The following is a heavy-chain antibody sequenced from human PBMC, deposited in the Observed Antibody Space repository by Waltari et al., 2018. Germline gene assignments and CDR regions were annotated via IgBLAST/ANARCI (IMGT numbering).Heavy chain of an antibody. V-gene: IGHV3-53*01. Sequence: EVQLVESGGGLIQPGGSLRLSCAASGFLFSSQYMRWVRQAPGKGLEWISVIYSGGSTYYADSVKGRFTISRDNSKNTVFLQMNSLRAEDTAVYYCAREVGDWSDALGYWGQGTLVTVSS. CDR2: IYSGGST. CDR1: GFLFSSQY. CDR3: AREVGDWSDALGY. J-gene: IGHJ4*02. D-gene: IGHD1-1*01.